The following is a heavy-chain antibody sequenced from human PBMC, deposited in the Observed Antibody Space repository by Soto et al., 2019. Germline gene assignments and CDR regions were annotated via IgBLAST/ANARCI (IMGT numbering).Heavy chain of an antibody. Sequence: PGGSLRLSCAASGFTFSKAWMTWVRQAPGQGLEWVGRITSKTDGGTTVYAAPVKARFSISRDDSKNTLYLQMNSLKTEDTAVYYCASNDYGDRPGVNWGQGTLVTVSS. CDR3: ASNDYGDRPGVN. V-gene: IGHV3-15*01. CDR1: GFTFSKAW. D-gene: IGHD4-17*01. J-gene: IGHJ4*02. CDR2: ITSKTDGGTT.